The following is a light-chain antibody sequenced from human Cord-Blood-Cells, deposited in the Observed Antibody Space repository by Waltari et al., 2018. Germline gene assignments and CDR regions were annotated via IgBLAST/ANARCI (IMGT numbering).Light chain of an antibody. CDR1: SSDVGSYNL. CDR2: EGS. Sequence: QSALTQPASVSGSPGQSITISCPGTSSDVGSYNLVSWYQQHPGKAPKPMIYEGSKRPSGVSNRFSGSKSGNTASLTTSGLQAEDEADYYCCSYAGSSTLVFGGGTKLTVL. V-gene: IGLV2-23*01. CDR3: CSYAGSSTLV. J-gene: IGLJ2*01.